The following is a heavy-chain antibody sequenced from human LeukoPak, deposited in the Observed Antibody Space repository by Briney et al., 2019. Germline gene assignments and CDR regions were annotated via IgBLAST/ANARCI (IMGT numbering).Heavy chain of an antibody. CDR3: ARESETSGWYDY. CDR1: GFFFDNYA. J-gene: IGHJ4*02. D-gene: IGHD6-19*01. CDR2: ISGDGGST. V-gene: IGHV3-43*02. Sequence: GGSLRFSCAAPGFFFDNYAIHWVRQAPGKGLEWVSLISGDGGSTFYADSVRGRFTISRDNTRKSLSLQMSSLRSEDTALYYCARESETSGWYDYWGQGTLVTVSS.